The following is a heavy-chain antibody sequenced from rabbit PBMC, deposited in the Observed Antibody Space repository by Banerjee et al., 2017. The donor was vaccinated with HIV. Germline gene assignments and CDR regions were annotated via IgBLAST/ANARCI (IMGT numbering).Heavy chain of an antibody. CDR3: ARYTGDYHNL. V-gene: IGHV1S45*01. J-gene: IGHJ4*01. CDR1: GFSFSSSYY. Sequence: QEQLVESGGDLVKPEGSLKLSCKASGFSFSSSYYMCWVRQAPGKGLEWIACISAGSSGSTYYANWAKGRFTVSKTSSTTVTLEMTSLTAADTATYFCARYTGDYHNLWGQGTLVTVS. D-gene: IGHD2-1*01. CDR2: ISAGSSGST.